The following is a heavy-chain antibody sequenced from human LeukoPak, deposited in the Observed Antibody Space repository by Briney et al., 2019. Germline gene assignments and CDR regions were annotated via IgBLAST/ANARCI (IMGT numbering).Heavy chain of an antibody. D-gene: IGHD2-21*02. J-gene: IGHJ2*01. V-gene: IGHV3-53*01. CDR2: IFSGPTT. Sequence: GGSLRLSCAASGFPVSSDYMTWVRQAPGMGLEWVSIIFSGPTTYYADSVKGRFTISKDTSQNTLYLQMNSLRAEDTAMYYCARRRSCSGDCHYRWYFDLWGRGTFVTVSS. CDR3: ARRRSCSGDCHYRWYFDL. CDR1: GFPVSSDY.